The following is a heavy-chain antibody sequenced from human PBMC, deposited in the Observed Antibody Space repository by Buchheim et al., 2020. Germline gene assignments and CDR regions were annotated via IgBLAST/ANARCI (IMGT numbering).Heavy chain of an antibody. CDR2: ISGGGLTT. D-gene: IGHD3-10*01. J-gene: IGHJ4*02. Sequence: EVQLLESGGGLVQPGGSLRLSCGASGFTFSSYAMSWVRQAPGKGLEWVAGISGGGLTTFYADSVKGRFTISRDNSKNTLYLQINSLRAVDTAVYFCAKDAVTGSSYYFDSWGQGT. CDR1: GFTFSSYA. V-gene: IGHV3-23*01. CDR3: AKDAVTGSSYYFDS.